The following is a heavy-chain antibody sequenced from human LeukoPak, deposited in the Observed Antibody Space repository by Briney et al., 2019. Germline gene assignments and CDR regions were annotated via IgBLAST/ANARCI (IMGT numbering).Heavy chain of an antibody. CDR3: AKGQGSVTYKYYFDY. V-gene: IGHV3-7*03. D-gene: IGHD3-10*01. J-gene: IGHJ4*02. CDR1: GFTFSGYW. Sequence: GGSLRLSCAASGFTFSGYWMSWVRQAPGKGLEWVANIKQDGSEKYYVDSVKGRFTISRDNAKNSLYLQVNSLRAEDAAVYYCAKGQGSVTYKYYFDYWGQGTLVTVSS. CDR2: IKQDGSEK.